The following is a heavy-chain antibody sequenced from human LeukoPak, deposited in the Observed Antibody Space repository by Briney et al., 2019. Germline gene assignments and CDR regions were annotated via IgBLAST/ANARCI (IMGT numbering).Heavy chain of an antibody. D-gene: IGHD2/OR15-2a*01. Sequence: GGSLRLSCAASGFTFSSYAMSWVRQAPGKGLEWVANIKQDGSEKNYVDSVKGRFTISRDNAKNSLYLQMNSLRAEDTAVYYCARRGRPFFYYMDVWGKGTTVTVSS. CDR1: GFTFSSYA. CDR3: ARRGRPFFYYMDV. CDR2: IKQDGSEK. J-gene: IGHJ6*03. V-gene: IGHV3-7*01.